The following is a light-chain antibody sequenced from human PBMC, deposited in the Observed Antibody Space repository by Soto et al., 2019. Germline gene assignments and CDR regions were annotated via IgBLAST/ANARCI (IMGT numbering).Light chain of an antibody. CDR3: SSYTSTSLYV. CDR2: EVS. V-gene: IGLV2-14*01. J-gene: IGLJ1*01. CDR1: SSDVGGYNY. Sequence: QSALTQPASVSGSPGQSITISCTGTSSDVGGYNYVSWYQHHPGKAPKLIIYEVSNRPSGVSNRFSGSKSGNTASLTISGLQAEDEADYYCSSYTSTSLYVFGTGTKVTVL.